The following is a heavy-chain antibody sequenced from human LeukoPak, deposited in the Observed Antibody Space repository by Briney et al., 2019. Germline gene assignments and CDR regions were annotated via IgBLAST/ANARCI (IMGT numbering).Heavy chain of an antibody. V-gene: IGHV1-18*01. CDR3: ARVRRIAAAGAEYFQH. Sequence: ASVTVSCKASGYMFTSYGISWVRQAPGQGLEWMGWISAYNGDTEYSHKFQGRVTMTTDTSTSTAYMELRSLRSDDTAVYYCARVRRIAAAGAEYFQHWGQGTLVTVSS. CDR2: ISAYNGDT. J-gene: IGHJ1*01. D-gene: IGHD6-13*01. CDR1: GYMFTSYG.